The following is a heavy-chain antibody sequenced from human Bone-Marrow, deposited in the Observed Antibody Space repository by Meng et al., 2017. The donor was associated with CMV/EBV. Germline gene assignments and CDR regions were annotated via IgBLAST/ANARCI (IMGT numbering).Heavy chain of an antibody. D-gene: IGHD4-11*01. CDR3: ARGRSTGFDY. CDR2: INPNSGDT. CDR1: GYTFTGYY. Sequence: QVQRVQSGAEVKKPGASVRVSCKASGYTFTGYYLHWVRQAPGQGLEWMGWINPNSGDTNYAQNFQGRVTMTRDTSLATAYMELSSLRSDDTAVYYCARGRSTGFDYWGQGALVTVSS. V-gene: IGHV1-2*02. J-gene: IGHJ4*02.